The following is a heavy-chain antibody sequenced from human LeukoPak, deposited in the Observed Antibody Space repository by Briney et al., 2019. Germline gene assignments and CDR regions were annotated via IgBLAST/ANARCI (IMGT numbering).Heavy chain of an antibody. Sequence: GGSLRLACAASGFTFNTYWMHWVRQAPGKGLVWVSRIDSDGSSTTYADSVKGRFTISRDNAKNTLYLQMSSLTAEDTAVYYCASPRSKFGDYAIDAFALWGQGTMVTVSS. CDR3: ASPRSKFGDYAIDAFAL. CDR2: IDSDGSST. J-gene: IGHJ3*01. V-gene: IGHV3-74*03. CDR1: GFTFNTYW. D-gene: IGHD4-17*01.